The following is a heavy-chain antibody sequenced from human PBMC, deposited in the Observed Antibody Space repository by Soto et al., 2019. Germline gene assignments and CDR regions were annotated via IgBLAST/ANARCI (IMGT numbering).Heavy chain of an antibody. V-gene: IGHV5-51*01. J-gene: IGHJ6*03. D-gene: IGHD5-18*01. CDR3: ARLWIQDQGYYYYYMDV. Sequence: GEFLKISCKGSGYSFTSYWIGWVRQMPGKGLEWMGIIYPGDSDTRYSPSFQGQVTISADKSISTAYLQWSSLKASDTAMYYCARLWIQDQGYYYYYMDVWGKGTTVTVSS. CDR1: GYSFTSYW. CDR2: IYPGDSDT.